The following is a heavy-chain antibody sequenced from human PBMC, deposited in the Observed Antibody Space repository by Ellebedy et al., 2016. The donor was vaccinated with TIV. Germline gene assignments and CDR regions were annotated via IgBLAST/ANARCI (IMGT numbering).Heavy chain of an antibody. V-gene: IGHV3-48*03. CDR1: GFTLSSYE. CDR3: AREDDILTGPLGH. CDR2: ISRSASTT. D-gene: IGHD3-9*01. Sequence: PGGFLRLSCAASGFTLSSYEMNWVRQAPGKGLEWVSYISRSASTTYYADSVKGRFTISRDNAKNSLYLQTNSLRAEDTAVYYCAREDDILTGPLGHWGQGTLVTVSS. J-gene: IGHJ4*02.